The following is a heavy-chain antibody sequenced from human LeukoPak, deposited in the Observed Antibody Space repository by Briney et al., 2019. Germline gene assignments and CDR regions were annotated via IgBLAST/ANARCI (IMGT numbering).Heavy chain of an antibody. D-gene: IGHD3-10*01. CDR1: GFTFSSYG. V-gene: IGHV3-23*01. Sequence: GGSLRLSCAASGFTFSSYGMSWVRQAPGKGLEWVSAISGSGGSTYYADSVKGRFTISRDNSKNTLYLQMNSLRAEDTAVYYCAKDNGVWFGELSSYYYYYMDVWGKGTTVTISS. J-gene: IGHJ6*03. CDR3: AKDNGVWFGELSSYYYYYMDV. CDR2: ISGSGGST.